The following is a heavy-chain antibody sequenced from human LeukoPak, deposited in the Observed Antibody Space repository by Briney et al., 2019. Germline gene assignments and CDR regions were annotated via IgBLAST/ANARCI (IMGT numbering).Heavy chain of an antibody. Sequence: SETLSLTCTVSGGSISSYYWSWIRQPPGKGLEWIGYTYYSGSTNYNPSFKSRVTISVDTSKNQFSLKLSSVTAADTAVYYCARSRRNYGSGSYTIDYWGQGTLVTVSS. D-gene: IGHD3-10*01. J-gene: IGHJ4*02. V-gene: IGHV4-59*01. CDR2: TYYSGST. CDR3: ARSRRNYGSGSYTIDY. CDR1: GGSISSYY.